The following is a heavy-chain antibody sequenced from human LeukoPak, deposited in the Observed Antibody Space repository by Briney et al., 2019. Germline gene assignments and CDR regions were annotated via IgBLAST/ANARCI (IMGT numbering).Heavy chain of an antibody. Sequence: SETLSLTCTASGGSISSYYWSWIRQPPGKGLEWIGYIYYSGSTNYNPSLKSRVTISVDTSKNQFSLKLSSVTAADTAVYYCARAADSGTHYYGMDVWSQGTTVTVSS. V-gene: IGHV4-59*01. CDR2: IYYSGST. CDR1: GGSISSYY. D-gene: IGHD1-26*01. CDR3: ARAADSGTHYYGMDV. J-gene: IGHJ6*02.